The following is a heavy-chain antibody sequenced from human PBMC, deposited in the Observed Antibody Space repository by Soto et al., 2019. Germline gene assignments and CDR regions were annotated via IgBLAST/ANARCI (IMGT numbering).Heavy chain of an antibody. D-gene: IGHD3-3*01. V-gene: IGHV3-49*03. CDR1: GFTFGDYA. CDR2: IRSKAYGGTT. CDR3: TRDRPSDDYDFWSGYTYYYYYYYMDV. Sequence: GGSLRLSCTASGFTFGDYAMSWFRQAPGKGLEWVGFIRSKAYGGTTEYAASVKGRLTISRDDSKSIAYLQMNSLKTEDTAVYYCTRDRPSDDYDFWSGYTYYYYYYYMDVWGKGTTVTVSS. J-gene: IGHJ6*03.